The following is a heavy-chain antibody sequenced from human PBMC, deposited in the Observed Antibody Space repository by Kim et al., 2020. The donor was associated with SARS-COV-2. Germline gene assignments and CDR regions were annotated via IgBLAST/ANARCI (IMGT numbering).Heavy chain of an antibody. CDR1: GFTFSSYG. CDR3: AKKVKERPFRGYDAFDI. V-gene: IGHV3-30*18. J-gene: IGHJ3*02. D-gene: IGHD1-1*01. Sequence: GGSLRLSCAASGFTFSSYGMHWVRQAPGKGLEWVAVISYDGSNKYYADSVKGRFTISRDNSKNTLYLQMNSLRAEDTAVYYCAKKVKERPFRGYDAFDISGQGKIVTVSS. CDR2: ISYDGSNK.